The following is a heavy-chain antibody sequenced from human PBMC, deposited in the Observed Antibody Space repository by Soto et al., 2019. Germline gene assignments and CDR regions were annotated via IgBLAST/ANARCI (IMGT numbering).Heavy chain of an antibody. Sequence: ASVQVSCKASGYTFTGYYMHWVRQAPGQGLEWMGWINPNSGGTNYAQKFQGWVTMTRDTSISTAYMELSRLRSDDTAVYYCARGYDPPYYGMDVWGQGTTVTVSS. CDR2: INPNSGGT. CDR1: GYTFTGYY. V-gene: IGHV1-2*04. CDR3: ARGYDPPYYGMDV. D-gene: IGHD3-3*01. J-gene: IGHJ6*02.